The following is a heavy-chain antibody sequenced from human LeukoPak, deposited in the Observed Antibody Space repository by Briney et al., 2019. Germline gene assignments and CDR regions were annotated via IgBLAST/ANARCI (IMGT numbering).Heavy chain of an antibody. CDR3: ARGGVYIGSFFDY. V-gene: IGHV3-23*01. CDR2: ITGSGGST. J-gene: IGHJ4*02. D-gene: IGHD1-26*01. CDR1: GFTFTSYA. Sequence: GGSLRLSCAASGFTFTSYAMSWVRQAPGRGLEWVSAITGSGGSTYYADSVKGRFTISRDNSKNTLYLQINSLTVDDAALYYCARGGVYIGSFFDYWGQGTLVTVSS.